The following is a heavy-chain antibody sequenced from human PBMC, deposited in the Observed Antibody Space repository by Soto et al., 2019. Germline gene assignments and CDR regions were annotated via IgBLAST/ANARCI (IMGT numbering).Heavy chain of an antibody. J-gene: IGHJ6*02. CDR3: AHKGGRGAGMDV. V-gene: IGHV2-5*02. CDR1: AFSLSTSEVG. CDR2: IYWDDDK. D-gene: IGHD2-15*01. Sequence: QITLRESGPTLVKPTQTLTLTSTFSAFSLSTSEVGVAWIRQPPGKALEWLALIYWDDDKRYSPSLKSRLTITKDTSKNQVVLTMTNMDPVDTATYYCAHKGGRGAGMDVWGQGTTVTVSS.